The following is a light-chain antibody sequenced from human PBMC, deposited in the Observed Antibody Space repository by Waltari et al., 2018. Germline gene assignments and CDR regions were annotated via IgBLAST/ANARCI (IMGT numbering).Light chain of an antibody. CDR1: QSISKY. Sequence: EIVLTQTPGTLSLSSGARATLPCRASQSISKYLAWYQQKPCQAPRLLIHHASSRAAGIPDRFSGSGSGTDFSLTISRLEPEDFAVYYCQHYESLPVTFGQGTKVEIK. J-gene: IGKJ1*01. CDR2: HAS. CDR3: QHYESLPVT. V-gene: IGKV3-20*01.